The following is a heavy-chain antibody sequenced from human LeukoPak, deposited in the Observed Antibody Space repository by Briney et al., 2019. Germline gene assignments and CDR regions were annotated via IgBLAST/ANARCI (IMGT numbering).Heavy chain of an antibody. D-gene: IGHD1-14*01. CDR1: GVSFDDYA. J-gene: IGHJ5*02. CDR2: ISWNSGTI. CDR3: AKDVGGNLKGNWFDT. Sequence: GRSLRLSCAASGVSFDDYAMHWVRQAPGKGLEWVSSISWNSGTIAYADSVKGRFTISRDSAKNSLYLQMNSLRAEDTALYYCAKDVGGNLKGNWFDTWGQGTQVTVSS. V-gene: IGHV3-9*01.